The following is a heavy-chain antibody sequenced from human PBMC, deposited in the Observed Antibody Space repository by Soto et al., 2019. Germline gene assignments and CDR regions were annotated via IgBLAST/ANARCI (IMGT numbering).Heavy chain of an antibody. CDR1: GGSVSSGSYY. Sequence: SETLSLTCTVSGGSVSSGSYYWSWIRQPPGKGLEWIGYIYYSGSTNYKTSLKSRVTISVDSSKNQFSLKLSSVTAADTAVYYCARGGTTPYYFDSSGYYYREYYYYYGMDVWGQGTTVTVSS. CDR3: ARGGTTPYYFDSSGYYYREYYYYYGMDV. V-gene: IGHV4-61*01. J-gene: IGHJ6*02. CDR2: IYYSGST. D-gene: IGHD3-22*01.